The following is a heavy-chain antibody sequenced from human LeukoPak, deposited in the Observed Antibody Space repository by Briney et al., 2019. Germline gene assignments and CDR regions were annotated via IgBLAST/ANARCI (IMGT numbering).Heavy chain of an antibody. CDR3: ARAPLHLAMYHYFDY. Sequence: PGGSLRLSCAASAFSFSNYNMNWVRQAPGKGLEWVSYISTSSSYIHYADSVNGRFPISRDNAKKSLFLQMNSLRAEDTAVYYCARAPLHLAMYHYFDYWGQGTLVTVSS. V-gene: IGHV3-21*01. CDR1: AFSFSNYN. CDR2: ISTSSSYI. D-gene: IGHD2-2*01. J-gene: IGHJ4*02.